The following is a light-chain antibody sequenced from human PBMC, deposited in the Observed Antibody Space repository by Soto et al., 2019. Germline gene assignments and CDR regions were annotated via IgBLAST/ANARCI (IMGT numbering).Light chain of an antibody. J-gene: IGLJ3*02. V-gene: IGLV2-14*03. CDR2: DVT. CDR3: GSYTSTSTLVV. CDR1: SSDLGRYNY. Sequence: QSALTQPASVSGSPGRSITISCTGTSSDLGRYNYVSWYQHHPGKAPKLIIYDVTNRPSGVSDRFSGSKSGNTASLTISALQAEDEAQYFCGSYTSTSTLVVFGGGTKLTVL.